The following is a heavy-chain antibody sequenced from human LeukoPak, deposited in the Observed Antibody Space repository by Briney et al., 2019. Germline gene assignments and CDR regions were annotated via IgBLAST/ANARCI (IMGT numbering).Heavy chain of an antibody. CDR2: IYHSGST. CDR3: ARGAGSGRLIDY. Sequence: SETLSLTCTVSGDSIGTYYWSWIRQPPGKGIEWIGYIYHSGSTNYNPSVKSRVTISVDTSKNQFSLKLNSVTSADTAVYYCARGAGSGRLIDYWGQGTLVTVSS. D-gene: IGHD3-10*01. V-gene: IGHV4-59*01. CDR1: GDSIGTYY. J-gene: IGHJ4*02.